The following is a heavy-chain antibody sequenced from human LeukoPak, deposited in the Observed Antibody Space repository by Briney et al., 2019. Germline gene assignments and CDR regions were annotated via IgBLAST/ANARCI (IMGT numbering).Heavy chain of an antibody. D-gene: IGHD3-3*01. J-gene: IGHJ4*02. Sequence: PGGSLRLSCAASGFTFSSYSMNWVRQAPGKGLEWVSSISSSSSYIYYADSVKGRFTISRDNAKNSLYLRMNSLRAEDTAVYYCARDSSGYASRYFDYWGQGTLVTVSS. CDR2: ISSSSSYI. V-gene: IGHV3-21*01. CDR1: GFTFSSYS. CDR3: ARDSSGYASRYFDY.